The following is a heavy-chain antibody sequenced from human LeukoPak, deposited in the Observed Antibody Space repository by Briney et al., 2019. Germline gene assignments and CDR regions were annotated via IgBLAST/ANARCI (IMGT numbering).Heavy chain of an antibody. J-gene: IGHJ4*02. CDR1: GYSFSNHT. CDR3: ARWGLHYDSTGFDY. D-gene: IGHD3-22*01. Sequence: ASVKVSCKASGYSFSNHTMHWVRQAPGQRLEWMGWINAGNGNTKYSQKFQGRVTITRDTSASTAYMELSSLRSEDTAVYYCARWGLHYDSTGFDYWGQGTLVTVSS. V-gene: IGHV1-3*01. CDR2: INAGNGNT.